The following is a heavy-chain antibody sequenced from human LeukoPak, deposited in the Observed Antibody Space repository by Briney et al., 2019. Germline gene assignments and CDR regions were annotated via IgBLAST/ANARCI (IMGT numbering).Heavy chain of an antibody. CDR2: ISSNGGNT. D-gene: IGHD3-16*01. J-gene: IGHJ4*02. CDR1: GFTFSRYG. CDR3: VKDWGKVDFDY. V-gene: IGHV3-64D*06. Sequence: GGSLRLSCSASGFTFSRYGMHWVRQAPGKGLKSVSAISSNGGNTYYADSVKGRFTISRDNSKNTLYLQVSSLSAEDSAVYYCVKDWGKVDFDYWGQRTLVTVSS.